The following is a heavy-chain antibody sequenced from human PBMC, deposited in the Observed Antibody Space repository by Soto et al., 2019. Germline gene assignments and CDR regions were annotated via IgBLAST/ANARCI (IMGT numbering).Heavy chain of an antibody. V-gene: IGHV1-69*08. CDR1: GDTFSSNV. J-gene: IGHJ6*02. CDR2: SITVLGTT. CDR3: ARRRYCGYDCYHKHYYGMDV. D-gene: IGHD2-21*01. Sequence: QVQLVQSGAELKKTGSSVKVSCRASGDTFSSNVVNWVRQAPGRGLEWMGRSITVLGTTDYAQNFKGRVTITAEKSTKTVYLELSSLRSEDTAVYYCARRRYCGYDCYHKHYYGMDVWGQGTTVTVAS.